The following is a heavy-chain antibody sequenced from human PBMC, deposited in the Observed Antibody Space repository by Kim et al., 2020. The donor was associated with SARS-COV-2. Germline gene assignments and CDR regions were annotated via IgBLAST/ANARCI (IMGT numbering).Heavy chain of an antibody. V-gene: IGHV3-11*06. D-gene: IGHD6-13*01. J-gene: IGHJ6*02. Sequence: KGRFTISRDNAKNSLYLQMNSLRAEDTAVYYCARDPRSSSWPYYYYGMDVWGQGTTVTISS. CDR3: ARDPRSSSWPYYYYGMDV.